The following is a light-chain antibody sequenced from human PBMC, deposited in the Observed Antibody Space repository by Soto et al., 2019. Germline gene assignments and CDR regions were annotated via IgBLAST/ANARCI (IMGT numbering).Light chain of an antibody. CDR3: QSYDSSLSGYV. Sequence: QSVLTQPPSVSGAPGQRVTMSCTGSSSNIGAGYDVHWYQQLPGTVPKLLISGNTNRPSGVPDRFSGSKSGTSASLAITGLQAEDEADYYCQSYDSSLSGYVFGTGTKLTVL. CDR1: SSNIGAGYD. J-gene: IGLJ1*01. CDR2: GNT. V-gene: IGLV1-40*01.